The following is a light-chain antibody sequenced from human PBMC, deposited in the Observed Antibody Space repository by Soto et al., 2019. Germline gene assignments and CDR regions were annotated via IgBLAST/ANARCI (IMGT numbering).Light chain of an antibody. J-gene: IGKJ1*01. Sequence: DIQMTQSPSSLSAYVGDRVTITCRASQSISSYLNWYQQKPGKAPNLLIYTASNLESGVPSRFRGSGSGTDFTLTTSSLQPEDFATYLCQQSYSRPRTFGQGTKGDTK. V-gene: IGKV1-39*01. CDR3: QQSYSRPRT. CDR2: TAS. CDR1: QSISSY.